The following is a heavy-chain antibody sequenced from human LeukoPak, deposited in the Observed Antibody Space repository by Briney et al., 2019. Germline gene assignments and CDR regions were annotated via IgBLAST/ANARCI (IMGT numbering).Heavy chain of an antibody. CDR2: IDPNSGAT. Sequence: AAVKVSCKASGFSFTGYYFHWVRQAPAQGLEWMGWIDPNSGATTYAQKFQGRVTVTRDKSIKTVYMELSSLTSDDPAVYYCAREASYFYLDLWGKGTTVTISS. J-gene: IGHJ6*03. CDR1: GFSFTGYY. CDR3: AREASYFYLDL. V-gene: IGHV1-2*02.